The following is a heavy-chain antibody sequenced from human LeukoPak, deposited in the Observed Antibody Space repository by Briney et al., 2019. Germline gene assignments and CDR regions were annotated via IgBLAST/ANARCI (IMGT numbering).Heavy chain of an antibody. J-gene: IGHJ4*02. CDR2: ISSSSSYI. CDR1: GFTFSSDS. D-gene: IGHD2-2*01. CDR3: ARDLVVVPPFDY. V-gene: IGHV3-21*01. Sequence: GGSLRLSCAASGFTFSSDSMNWGGEAPGKGLGWVSSISSSSSYIYYADSVTGRFTISRDNAKNSLYLQMNSLRAEDTAVYYCARDLVVVPPFDYWDQGTLVTVSS.